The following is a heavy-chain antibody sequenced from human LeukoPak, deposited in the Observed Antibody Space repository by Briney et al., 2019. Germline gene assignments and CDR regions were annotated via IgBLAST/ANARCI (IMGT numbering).Heavy chain of an antibody. CDR1: GFTFSSYS. CDR3: ARNGHDAFDI. V-gene: IGHV3-48*02. J-gene: IGHJ3*02. Sequence: GGSLRLSCAASGFTFSSYSMNWVPQAPGKGLEWVSYISSSSSTIYYADSVKGRFTISRDNAKNSLDLQMNSLRDEDTAVYYCARNGHDAFDIWGQGTMVTVSS. CDR2: ISSSSSTI.